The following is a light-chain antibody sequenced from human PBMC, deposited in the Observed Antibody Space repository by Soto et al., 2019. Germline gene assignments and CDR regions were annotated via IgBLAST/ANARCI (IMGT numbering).Light chain of an antibody. Sequence: QSALTQPASVSGSPGQSITISCTGTSSDVGAYNYVSWYQQHPGRAPQLIIYHVSNRPSGVSNRFSGSKSDNTASLTISGLQAEDEADYYCSSFTSSSSYVFGPGTKLTV. V-gene: IGLV2-14*03. CDR1: SSDVGAYNY. CDR2: HVS. CDR3: SSFTSSSSYV. J-gene: IGLJ1*01.